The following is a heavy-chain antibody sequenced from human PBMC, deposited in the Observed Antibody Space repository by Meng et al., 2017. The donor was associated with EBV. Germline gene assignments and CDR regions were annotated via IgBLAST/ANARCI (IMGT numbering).Heavy chain of an antibody. CDR3: ARDGRLYDTPSPFDY. CDR1: GYTFTSYG. J-gene: IGHJ4*02. CDR2: ISAYNGNT. Sequence: QVQMVQLGAEVKKPGASVKVSCKASGYTFTSYGSSWVRQAPGQGLEWMGWISAYNGNTNYAQKLQGRVTMTTDTSTSTAYMELRSLRSDDTAVYYCARDGRLYDTPSPFDYWGQGTLVTVSS. V-gene: IGHV1-18*01. D-gene: IGHD3-22*01.